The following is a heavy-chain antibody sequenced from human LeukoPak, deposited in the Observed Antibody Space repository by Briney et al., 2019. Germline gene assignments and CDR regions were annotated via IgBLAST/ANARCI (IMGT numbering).Heavy chain of an antibody. D-gene: IGHD2-15*01. J-gene: IGHJ5*02. CDR3: ARVPWDIGRPWFDP. CDR1: GGSISGGDYY. Sequence: SQTLSLTCTVPGGSISGGDYYWSWIRQPPGRGLEWIGYTYYSGSTYYNPSLKSRVTIAVDTSKNQFSLKLSSVTAADTAGYYCARVPWDIGRPWFDPWGQGTRVTVSS. V-gene: IGHV4-30-4*08. CDR2: TYYSGST.